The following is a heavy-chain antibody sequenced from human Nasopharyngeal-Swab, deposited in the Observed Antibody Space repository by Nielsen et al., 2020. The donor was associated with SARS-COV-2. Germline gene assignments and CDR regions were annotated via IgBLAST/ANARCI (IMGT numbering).Heavy chain of an antibody. CDR2: IYYSGST. CDR1: GGSISSYY. D-gene: IGHD4-23*01. V-gene: IGHV4-59*01. Sequence: ESLKISCTVSGGSISSYYWSWIRPPPGKGLEWIGYIYYSGSTNYNSSLKSRVTISVDTSKNQFSLKLSSVTAADTAVYYCARSVATRLGWYFDLWGRGTLVTVSS. J-gene: IGHJ2*01. CDR3: ARSVATRLGWYFDL.